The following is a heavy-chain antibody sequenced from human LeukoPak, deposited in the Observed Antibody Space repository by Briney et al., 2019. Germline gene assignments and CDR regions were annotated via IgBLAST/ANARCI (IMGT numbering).Heavy chain of an antibody. CDR3: AREYGDYGKFDN. J-gene: IGHJ4*02. CDR2: IYHRGST. Sequence: SETLSLTCTVSGYSISSGDYWGWIRQPPGKGLEWIESIYHRGSTYSNPSLKSRVTISVDTSKNQFSLKLTSVTAADTAVYYCAREYGDYGKFDNWGQGTLVTVSS. V-gene: IGHV4-38-2*02. CDR1: GYSISSGDY. D-gene: IGHD4-17*01.